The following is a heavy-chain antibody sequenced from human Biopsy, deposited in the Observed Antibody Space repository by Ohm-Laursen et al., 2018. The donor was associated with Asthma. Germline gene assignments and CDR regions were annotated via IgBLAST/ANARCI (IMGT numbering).Heavy chain of an antibody. J-gene: IGHJ3*02. V-gene: IGHV3-30*01. CDR3: VRDGTDDAFDI. CDR2: ISKDASTQ. Sequence: SLRLSCTAFGFSFSNFAIHWVRQAPGKGLERVGVISKDASTQDYADSVKGRFTMARDNSKNTLDLQMNSLREEDTAVYYCVRDGTDDAFDIWGQGAVVSVSS. CDR1: GFSFSNFA. D-gene: IGHD1-1*01.